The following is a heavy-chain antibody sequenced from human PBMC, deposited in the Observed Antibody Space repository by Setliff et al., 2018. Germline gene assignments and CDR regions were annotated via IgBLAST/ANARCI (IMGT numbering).Heavy chain of an antibody. CDR2: IIPNFGTT. V-gene: IGHV1-69*05. Sequence: SVKVSCKASGGTFSSYGISWVRQAPGQGLEWMGGIIPNFGTTSYAQKFQGRVTITTDESTNTAYMELSGLRSDDTAVFYCAREVVVVKSAINYYYYMDVWGKGTTVTVSS. J-gene: IGHJ6*03. D-gene: IGHD2-2*01. CDR1: GGTFSSYG. CDR3: AREVVVVKSAINYYYYMDV.